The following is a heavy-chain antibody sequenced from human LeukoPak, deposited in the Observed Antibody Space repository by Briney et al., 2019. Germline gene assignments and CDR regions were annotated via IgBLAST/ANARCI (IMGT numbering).Heavy chain of an antibody. J-gene: IGHJ5*02. CDR3: AIDIDYGGPSNWFDP. D-gene: IGHD4-23*01. Sequence: PGGSLRLSCAASGFTFSSYSMNWVRQAPGKGLEWVSSISSSSSYIYYADSVKGRFTISRDNSKNTLYLQMNSLRAEDTAVYYCAIDIDYGGPSNWFDPWGQGTLVTVSS. CDR1: GFTFSSYS. CDR2: ISSSSSYI. V-gene: IGHV3-21*04.